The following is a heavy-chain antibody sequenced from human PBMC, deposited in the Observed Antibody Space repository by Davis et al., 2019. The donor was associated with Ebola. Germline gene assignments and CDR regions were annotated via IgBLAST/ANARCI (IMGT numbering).Heavy chain of an antibody. CDR1: GGTFSSYA. V-gene: IGHV1-69*13. CDR3: ARTTGYSSGWYPYVGIIDY. CDR2: IIPIFGTA. D-gene: IGHD6-19*01. J-gene: IGHJ4*02. Sequence: AASVKVSCKASGGTFSSYAISWVRQAPGQGLEWMGGIIPIFGTANYAQKFQGRVTITADESTSTAYMELSSLRSEDTAVYYCARTTGYSSGWYPYVGIIDYWGQGTLVTVSS.